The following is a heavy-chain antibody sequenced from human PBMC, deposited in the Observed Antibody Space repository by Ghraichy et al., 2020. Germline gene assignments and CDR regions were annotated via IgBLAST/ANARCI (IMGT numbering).Heavy chain of an antibody. V-gene: IGHV3-7*01. CDR3: TRGRGYGD. CDR1: RFTFSSYW. CDR2: IKQDGSEK. Sequence: ESLNISCAASRFTFSSYWMSWVRQAPGKGLEWVANIKQDGSEKYYVGSVKGRVTISRDNAKNSLYLQMNSLRAEDTAVYYCTRGRGYGDWGQGTLVTVSS. D-gene: IGHD5-18*01. J-gene: IGHJ4*02.